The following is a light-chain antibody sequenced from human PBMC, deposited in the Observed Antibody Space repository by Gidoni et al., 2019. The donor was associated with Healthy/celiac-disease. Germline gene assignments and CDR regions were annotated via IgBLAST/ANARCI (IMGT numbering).Light chain of an antibody. CDR3: QQSYSTPRT. V-gene: IGKV1-39*01. CDR2: AAS. J-gene: IGKJ1*01. Sequence: DIQMPQSPSSLSASVGDRVTITCRASQSISSYLNWYQQKPGKAPKLLIYAASSLQSGVPSRFSGSGSGTDFTRTISSLQPEDFETYYCQQSYSTPRTFGQGTKVEIK. CDR1: QSISSY.